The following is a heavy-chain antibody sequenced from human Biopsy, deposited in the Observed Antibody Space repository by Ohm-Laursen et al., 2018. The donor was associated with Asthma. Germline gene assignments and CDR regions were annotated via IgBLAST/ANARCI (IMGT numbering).Heavy chain of an antibody. Sequence: TLSLTWTVSGGSVSSGADYWSWVRRPPGKGLEWIGYIYYIGSTYYNPSLKSRVAISLDTSKNQFSLKLSSVTAADTAVYFCARRGGVRRYFDYWGQGTLVTVSS. CDR3: ARRGGVRRYFDY. D-gene: IGHD3-16*01. CDR2: IYYIGST. CDR1: GGSVSSGADY. J-gene: IGHJ4*02. V-gene: IGHV4-30-4*01.